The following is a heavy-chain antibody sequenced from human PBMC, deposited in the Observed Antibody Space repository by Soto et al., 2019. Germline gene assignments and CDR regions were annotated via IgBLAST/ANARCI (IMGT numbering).Heavy chain of an antibody. CDR3: ATSTIEPNYYDSSGYVYDAFDI. J-gene: IGHJ3*02. D-gene: IGHD3-22*01. CDR1: GYTFTSYY. CDR2: INPSGGST. Sequence: ASVKVSCKASGYTFTSYYMHWVRQAPGQGLEWMGIINPSGGSTSYAQKFQGRVTMTRDTSTSTVYMELSSLRSEDTAVYYCATSTIEPNYYDSSGYVYDAFDIWGQ. V-gene: IGHV1-46*03.